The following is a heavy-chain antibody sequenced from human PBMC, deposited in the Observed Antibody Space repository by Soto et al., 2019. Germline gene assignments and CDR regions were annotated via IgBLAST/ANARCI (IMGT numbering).Heavy chain of an antibody. J-gene: IGHJ3*02. Sequence: QVQLVESGGGVVQPGRSLRLSCAASGFTFSRYGVHWVRQAPGKGLEWVEVIWYDGSNKYYADSVKGRFTISRDNSKNTLYVQMNSLRAEDTAVYDCAGGGDGTGAFDIWGQGTMVTVSS. CDR1: GFTFSRYG. CDR3: AGGGDGTGAFDI. V-gene: IGHV3-33*01. CDR2: IWYDGSNK. D-gene: IGHD1-1*01.